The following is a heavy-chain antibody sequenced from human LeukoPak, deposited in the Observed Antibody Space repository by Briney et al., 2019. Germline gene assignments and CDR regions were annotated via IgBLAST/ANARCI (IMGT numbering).Heavy chain of an antibody. CDR2: ISNDESNI. CDR3: AKHDGPIVVVTAKLDY. J-gene: IGHJ4*02. Sequence: GGSLRLSCTASGFSFEIFSIHWVRQTPGKGLEWVAVISNDESNIYYADSVKGRFTISRDNSKNTLFLQMSSLRPEDTAMYYCAKHDGPIVVVTAKLDYWGLGTLVTVSS. D-gene: IGHD2-21*02. CDR1: GFSFEIFS. V-gene: IGHV3-30-3*02.